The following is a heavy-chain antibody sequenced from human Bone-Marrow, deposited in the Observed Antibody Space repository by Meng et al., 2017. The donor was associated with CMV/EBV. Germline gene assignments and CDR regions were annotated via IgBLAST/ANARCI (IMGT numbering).Heavy chain of an antibody. CDR3: ARDQIVSGMDV. Sequence: GESLKISCAASGFTFSSYSMNWVRQAPGKGLEWVSSISSSSSYIYYADSVKGRFTISRDNAKNSLYLQMNSLRAEDTAVYYCARDQIVSGMDVWGQRNTVNVAS. V-gene: IGHV3-21*01. CDR2: ISSSSSYI. CDR1: GFTFSSYS. D-gene: IGHD2-15*01. J-gene: IGHJ6*02.